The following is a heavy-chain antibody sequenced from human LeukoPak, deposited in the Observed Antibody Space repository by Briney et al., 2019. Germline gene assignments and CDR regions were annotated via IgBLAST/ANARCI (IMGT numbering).Heavy chain of an antibody. CDR1: GYIFTGYH. J-gene: IGHJ4*02. Sequence: DSVKVSCKASGYIFTGYHLHWVRQAPGQGLEWMGWINPNSGGTNYAEKFQGRVTMTRDTSISTAYMELTRLRSGDTAVCFCAKDRLGYGDDSDNWGQGTLVTVSS. CDR3: AKDRLGYGDDSDN. V-gene: IGHV1-2*02. D-gene: IGHD4-17*01. CDR2: INPNSGGT.